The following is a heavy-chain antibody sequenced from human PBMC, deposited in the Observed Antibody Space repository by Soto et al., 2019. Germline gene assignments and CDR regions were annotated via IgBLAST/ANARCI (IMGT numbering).Heavy chain of an antibody. CDR1: GYTFSNYG. J-gene: IGHJ4*02. V-gene: IGHV1-18*01. Sequence: QVQLVQSGDEVKKPGASVKVSCEASGYTFSNYGISWVRQAPGQGLEWMGWISVKNGNTKYAQKLQDRVTMTRDTSTRTAYMELRRLRSDDTALYYCGRDEAGSSWLIDYWGQGTMVTVSS. D-gene: IGHD6-13*01. CDR3: GRDEAGSSWLIDY. CDR2: ISVKNGNT.